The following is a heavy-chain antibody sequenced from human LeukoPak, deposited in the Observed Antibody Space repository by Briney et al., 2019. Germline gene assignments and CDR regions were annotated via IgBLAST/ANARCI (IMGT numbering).Heavy chain of an antibody. V-gene: IGHV4-59*01. CDR1: GGSISSYY. D-gene: IGHD4-23*01. J-gene: IGHJ6*03. Sequence: SETLSLTCTVSGGSISSYYWSWIRQPPGKGLEWIGYIYYSGSTNYNSSLKSRVTISVDTSKNQFSLKLSSVTAADTAVYYCARRDYGGNSGRYYYYYMDVWGKGTTVTVSS. CDR3: ARRDYGGNSGRYYYYYMDV. CDR2: IYYSGST.